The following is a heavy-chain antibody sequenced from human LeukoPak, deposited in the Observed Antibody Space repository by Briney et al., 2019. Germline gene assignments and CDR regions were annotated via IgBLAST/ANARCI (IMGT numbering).Heavy chain of an antibody. D-gene: IGHD6-13*01. V-gene: IGHV4-4*07. CDR1: GGSISSYY. CDR2: IYTSGST. Sequence: PSETLSLTCTVSGGSISSYYWSWIRQPAGKGLKWIGRIYTSGSTNYNPSLKSRVTMSVDTSKNHFSLKLSSVTAADTAVYYCARDPGYSSSWPFDYWGQGTLVTVSS. CDR3: ARDPGYSSSWPFDY. J-gene: IGHJ4*02.